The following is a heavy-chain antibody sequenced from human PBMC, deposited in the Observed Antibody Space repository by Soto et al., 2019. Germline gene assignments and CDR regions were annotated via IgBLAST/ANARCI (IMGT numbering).Heavy chain of an antibody. Sequence: EVQLVESGGGLVKPGGSLRLSCAASGFTFSSYSMNWVRQAPGKGLEWVSSISSSSSYIYYADSVKGRFTISRDNAKNYLYLQMNSLRAEDTAVYYCARRLLVGDYYYGMDVWGQGTTVTVSS. J-gene: IGHJ6*02. CDR1: GFTFSSYS. V-gene: IGHV3-21*01. CDR3: ARRLLVGDYYYGMDV. CDR2: ISSSSSYI. D-gene: IGHD2-21*02.